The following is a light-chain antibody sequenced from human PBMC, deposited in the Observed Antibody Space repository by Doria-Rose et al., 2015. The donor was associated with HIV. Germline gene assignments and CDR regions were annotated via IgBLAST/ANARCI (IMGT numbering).Light chain of an antibody. J-gene: IGKJ1*01. CDR1: QSVSSSF. CDR3: QHYGNPRT. V-gene: IGKV3-20*01. CDR2: GAS. Sequence: EIVLTQSPGTLSLSPGERATLSCRASQSVSSSFLAWYQQKPGQAPRLLIYGASSRATGIPDRFSGSGSGTAFTLTISRLEPEDFAVYFCQHYGNPRTFGQGTKVEIK.